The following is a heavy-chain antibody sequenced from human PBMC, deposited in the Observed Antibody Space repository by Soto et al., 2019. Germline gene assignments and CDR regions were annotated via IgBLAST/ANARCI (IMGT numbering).Heavy chain of an antibody. Sequence: PGGSLRLSCAASGFTFSNYAMSWVRQAPGKGLEWVSAISGSGDSTYYADSVKGRFTISRDQSKNTLFLQMHSLGVGDVAVSDCAIYYCARVGLGVVVISRFDVWGKGTLVTVSS. V-gene: IGHV3-23*01. CDR1: GFTFSNYA. D-gene: IGHD3-3*01. J-gene: IGHJ4*02. CDR3: AIYYCARVGLGVVVISRFDV. CDR2: ISGSGDST.